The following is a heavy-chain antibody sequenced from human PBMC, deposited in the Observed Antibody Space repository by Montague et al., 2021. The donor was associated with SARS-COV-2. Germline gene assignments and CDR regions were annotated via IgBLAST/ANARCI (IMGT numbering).Heavy chain of an antibody. V-gene: IGHV4-59*01. Sequence: SETLSLTCTVSGGSISSYYWGWIRQPPGKGLEWIGYIYYGGSTNXNPSLKSRVTISVDTSKNQFSLKLRSVTAADTAVYYCARDRRFLEWPGLYYYYGMDVWGQGTTVTVSS. D-gene: IGHD3-3*01. J-gene: IGHJ6*02. CDR1: GGSISSYY. CDR3: ARDRRFLEWPGLYYYYGMDV. CDR2: IYYGGST.